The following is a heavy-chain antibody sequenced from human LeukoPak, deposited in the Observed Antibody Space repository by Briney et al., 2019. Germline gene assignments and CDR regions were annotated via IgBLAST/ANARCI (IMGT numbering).Heavy chain of an antibody. CDR2: IYYSGST. Sequence: SQTLSLTCTVSGGSISSGSYYWSWIRQPPGKGLEWIGYIYYSGSTNYNPSLKSRVTISVDTSKNQFSLKLSSVTAADTAVYYCARDGVSSIAAQNWFDPWGQGTLVTVSS. CDR1: GGSISSGSYY. D-gene: IGHD6-6*01. CDR3: ARDGVSSIAAQNWFDP. J-gene: IGHJ5*02. V-gene: IGHV4-61*01.